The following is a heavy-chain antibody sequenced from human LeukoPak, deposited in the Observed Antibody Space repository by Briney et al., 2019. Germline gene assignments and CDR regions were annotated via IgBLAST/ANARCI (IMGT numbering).Heavy chain of an antibody. Sequence: SETLSLTCAVYGGSFSGYYWSWIRQPPGKGLEWIGEINHSGSTNYNPSLKSRVTMSVDTSKNQFSLKLSSVTAADTAVYYCARDGTYCSGGSCYFRWFDPWGQGTLVTVSS. CDR2: INHSGST. D-gene: IGHD2-15*01. CDR3: ARDGTYCSGGSCYFRWFDP. J-gene: IGHJ5*02. V-gene: IGHV4-34*01. CDR1: GGSFSGYY.